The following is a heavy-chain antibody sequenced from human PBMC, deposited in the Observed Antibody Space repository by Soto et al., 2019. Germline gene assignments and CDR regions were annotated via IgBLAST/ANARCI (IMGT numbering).Heavy chain of an antibody. J-gene: IGHJ4*01. Sequence: PGGALRLSCAASGFTFSNAWINWVRQAPGKGLEWVGRVKSKTDGGTTDYAAPVKGRFAISRDDSKNMVYLEMNSLKTEDTAVYYCTTDSYRTMIVVRLDYWGHGTLVTVSS. CDR3: TTDSYRTMIVVRLDY. CDR2: VKSKTDGGTT. CDR1: GFTFSNAW. D-gene: IGHD3-22*01. V-gene: IGHV3-15*07.